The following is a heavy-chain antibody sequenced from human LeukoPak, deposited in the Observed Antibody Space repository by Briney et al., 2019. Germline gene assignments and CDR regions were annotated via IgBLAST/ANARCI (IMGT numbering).Heavy chain of an antibody. Sequence: ASVKVSCKASGYTFTSHYMHWVRQAPGQGLEWMGIINPNSGGTNYAQKFQGRVTMTRDTSISTAYMELSRLRSDDTAVYYCASPYCSSTSCYGLDYWGQGTLVTVSS. D-gene: IGHD2-2*01. J-gene: IGHJ4*02. V-gene: IGHV1-2*02. CDR1: GYTFTSHY. CDR3: ASPYCSSTSCYGLDY. CDR2: INPNSGGT.